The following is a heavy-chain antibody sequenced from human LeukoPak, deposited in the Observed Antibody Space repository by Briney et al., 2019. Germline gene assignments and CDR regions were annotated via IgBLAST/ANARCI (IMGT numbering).Heavy chain of an antibody. CDR2: FYPEDGET. J-gene: IGHJ6*02. Sequence: ASVKVSCKVSGYTLTELSMHWVRQAPGKGLEWMGGFYPEDGETIYAQKFQGRVTMTEDTSTDTAYMELSSLRSEDTAVYYCATVDRNDRVMDVWGQGTTVTVSS. CDR1: GYTLTELS. CDR3: ATVDRNDRVMDV. V-gene: IGHV1-24*01. D-gene: IGHD1-14*01.